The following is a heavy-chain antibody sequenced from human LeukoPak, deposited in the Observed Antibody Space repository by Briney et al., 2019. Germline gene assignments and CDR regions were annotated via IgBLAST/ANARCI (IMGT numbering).Heavy chain of an antibody. V-gene: IGHV3-74*01. Sequence: PGGSLRLSCAASGFTLNKYWIHWVRQPPGKGLVWVSRINLDASTTSYEDSVNGLFTISRDKAKNTVYLQMSCLRGEDTAVYYRARAIIRGSYYVLGGGGTLVSVSS. CDR2: INLDASTT. CDR1: GFTLNKYW. J-gene: IGHJ4*02. D-gene: IGHD1-26*01. CDR3: ARAIIRGSYYVL.